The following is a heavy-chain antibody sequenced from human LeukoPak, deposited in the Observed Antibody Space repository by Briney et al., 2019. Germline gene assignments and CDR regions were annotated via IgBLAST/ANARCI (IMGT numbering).Heavy chain of an antibody. CDR3: ARDRSPDFWSGDYRDAFDI. CDR2: ISGYKGNT. D-gene: IGHD3-3*01. J-gene: IGHJ3*02. V-gene: IGHV1-18*01. Sequence: ASVKVSXKASGYTFTSYGISWVRQAPGQGLEWMGWISGYKGNTNYVQKFQGRVTITTDTSTSTAYMELRSLRSDDTAVYYCARDRSPDFWSGDYRDAFDIWGQGTKVIVSS. CDR1: GYTFTSYG.